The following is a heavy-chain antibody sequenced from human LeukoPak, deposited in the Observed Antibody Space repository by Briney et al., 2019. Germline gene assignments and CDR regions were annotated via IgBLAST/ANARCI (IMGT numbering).Heavy chain of an antibody. V-gene: IGHV4-34*01. CDR3: ARGRSSSYTGWFDP. Sequence: SETLSPTCAVYGGSFSGYYWSWIRQPPGKGLEWIGKINHSGSTNYNPSLKSRVTISVDTSKNQFSLKLSSVTAADTAVYYCARGRSSSYTGWFDPWGQGTLVTVSS. J-gene: IGHJ5*02. CDR1: GGSFSGYY. CDR2: INHSGST. D-gene: IGHD3-16*02.